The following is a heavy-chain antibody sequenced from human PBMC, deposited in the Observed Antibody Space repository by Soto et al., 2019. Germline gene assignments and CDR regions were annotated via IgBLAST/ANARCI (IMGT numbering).Heavy chain of an antibody. J-gene: IGHJ5*02. CDR3: ARYGSGSSVWFDP. V-gene: IGHV4-59*01. CDR2: IYYSGST. CDR1: GGSISPYY. D-gene: IGHD3-10*01. Sequence: PSETLSLTCTVSGGSISPYYWSWIRQPPGKGLEWIGYIYYSGSTNYNPSLKSRVTISVDTSKNQFSLKLSSVTAADTAVYYCARYGSGSSVWFDPWGQGTLVTVSS.